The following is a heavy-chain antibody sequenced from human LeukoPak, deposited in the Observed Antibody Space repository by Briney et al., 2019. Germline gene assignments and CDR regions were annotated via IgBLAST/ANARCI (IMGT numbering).Heavy chain of an antibody. D-gene: IGHD3-16*02. CDR3: AREEYVWGSYRYLDY. Sequence: GASVKVSCKTSGYTFTSYGISWVRQAPGQGLEWMGRISAYNGNTDYAQKLQGRVTMTTDTSTSTAYMELRSLKSDDTAVYYCAREEYVWGSYRYLDYWGQGTLVTVSS. J-gene: IGHJ4*02. CDR2: ISAYNGNT. CDR1: GYTFTSYG. V-gene: IGHV1-18*01.